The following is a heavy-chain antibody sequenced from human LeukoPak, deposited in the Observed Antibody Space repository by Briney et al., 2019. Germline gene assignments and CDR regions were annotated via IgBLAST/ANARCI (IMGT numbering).Heavy chain of an antibody. CDR3: ARSVEGYCSGGSCYSYYYYMDV. V-gene: IGHV4-38-2*02. D-gene: IGHD2-15*01. CDR1: GYSISSGYY. Sequence: SETLSLTCTVSGYSISSGYYWGWIRQPPGKGLEWIGSIYHSGSTYYNPSLKSRVTISVETSKKQLSLKVSSVTAADTAVYYCARSVEGYCSGGSCYSYYYYMDVWGKGTTVTVSS. CDR2: IYHSGST. J-gene: IGHJ6*03.